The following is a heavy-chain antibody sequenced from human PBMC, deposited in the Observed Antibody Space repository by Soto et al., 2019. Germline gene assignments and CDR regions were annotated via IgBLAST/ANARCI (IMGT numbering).Heavy chain of an antibody. CDR2: ISLSSSTI. J-gene: IGHJ6*03. CDR1: GFTFSSYN. Sequence: PGGSLRLSCAASGFTFSSYNMNWVRQAPGKGLEWISDISLSSSTIFYADSVKGRFTISRDNAKNSLYLQMNSLRAEDTAVYYGARDSRKYYYYMDVWGQGTTVTVAS. V-gene: IGHV3-48*01. CDR3: ARDSRKYYYYMDV.